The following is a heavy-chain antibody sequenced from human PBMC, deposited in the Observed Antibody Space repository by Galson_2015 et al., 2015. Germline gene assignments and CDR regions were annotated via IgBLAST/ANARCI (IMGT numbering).Heavy chain of an antibody. V-gene: IGHV3-30*03. Sequence: SLRLSCAASGFTFSDYGMHWVRQAPGKGLEWVAVISYGGSNKYYADSVKGRFTISRDNSKNTLYLQMNSLRAEDTAVYYCAINCGGDCYGDWGQGTLVTVSS. CDR1: GFTFSDYG. CDR3: AINCGGDCYGD. D-gene: IGHD2-21*02. J-gene: IGHJ4*02. CDR2: ISYGGSNK.